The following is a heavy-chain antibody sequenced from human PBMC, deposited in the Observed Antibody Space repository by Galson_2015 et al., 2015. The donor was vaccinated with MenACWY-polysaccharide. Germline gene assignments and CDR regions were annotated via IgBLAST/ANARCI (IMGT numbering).Heavy chain of an antibody. V-gene: IGHV3-30*04. D-gene: IGHD2-2*01. Sequence: SLRLSCAGSGTSFRSYAMHWVRQAPGKGLEWVAVVSYDGNSQKYAEAVKGRFTISRDNSKKTVYLQMNSLRPEDTAIYSCARDGCSSTNCHDYYNYYMDVWGRGTTVIVSS. CDR2: VSYDGNSQ. CDR3: ARDGCSSTNCHDYYNYYMDV. J-gene: IGHJ6*03. CDR1: GTSFRSYA.